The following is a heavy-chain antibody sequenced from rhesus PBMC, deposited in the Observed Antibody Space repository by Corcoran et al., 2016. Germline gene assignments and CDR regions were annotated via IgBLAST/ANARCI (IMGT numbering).Heavy chain of an antibody. CDR3: ARQEWEYSTRFDY. Sequence: QVQLQQWGEGLVKPSETLSLTCAVYGGSVSGYWWGWTRQPPGKGLEWIGRISRGESTHYNPSHKSRVTISIATSKNQVSLKLSSVAAADTAVYYCARQEWEYSTRFDYWGQGVLVTVSS. V-gene: IGHV4-160*01. CDR2: ISRGEST. D-gene: IGHD4-23*01. J-gene: IGHJ4*01. CDR1: GGSVSGYW.